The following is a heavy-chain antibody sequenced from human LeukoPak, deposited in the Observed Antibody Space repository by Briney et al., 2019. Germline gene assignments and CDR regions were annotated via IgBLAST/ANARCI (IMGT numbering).Heavy chain of an antibody. CDR3: ARDVYRIVVVPHYFDY. CDR1: GFSFSSQW. D-gene: IGHD3-22*01. Sequence: GGSLRLSCAASGFSFSSQWMSWVRQAPGKGLEWVANIKQDGSEKYYVDSVKGRFTISRDNAKNSLYLQMNSLRAEDTAVYYCARDVYRIVVVPHYFDYWGQGTLVTVSS. V-gene: IGHV3-7*01. J-gene: IGHJ4*02. CDR2: IKQDGSEK.